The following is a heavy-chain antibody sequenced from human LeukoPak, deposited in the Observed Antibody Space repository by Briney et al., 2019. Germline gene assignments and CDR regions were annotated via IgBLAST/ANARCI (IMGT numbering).Heavy chain of an antibody. CDR3: ARIITMVRGALDY. Sequence: GGSLRLSCAASGFTFSDYNMSWIRQAPGKGLEWVSYISSSGSTIYYADSVKGRFTISRDNAKNSLYLQMNSLRAEDTAVYYCARIITMVRGALDYWGQGTLVTVSS. J-gene: IGHJ4*02. CDR1: GFTFSDYN. CDR2: ISSSGSTI. D-gene: IGHD3-10*01. V-gene: IGHV3-11*01.